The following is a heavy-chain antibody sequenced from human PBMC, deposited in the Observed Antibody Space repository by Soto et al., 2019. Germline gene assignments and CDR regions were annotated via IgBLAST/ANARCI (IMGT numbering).Heavy chain of an antibody. J-gene: IGHJ5*02. CDR3: ARDQSWHALVWRIDP. V-gene: IGHV1-18*01. D-gene: IGHD3-16*01. CDR1: GYTFTSYG. Sequence: ASWRISFKASGYTFTSYGISCGRQAPGQGLEWMGWISAYNGNTNYAQKLQGRVTMTKDTSTSTVYMELNSLTSEDTAVYYCARDQSWHALVWRIDPWGQGPLVTV. CDR2: ISAYNGNT.